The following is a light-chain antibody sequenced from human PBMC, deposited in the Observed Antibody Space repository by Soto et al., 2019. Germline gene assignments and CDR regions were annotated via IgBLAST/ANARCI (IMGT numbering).Light chain of an antibody. V-gene: IGKV3-11*01. CDR3: QQRGHWLT. CDR1: QSVANY. CDR2: DAS. J-gene: IGKJ4*01. Sequence: EIVLTQSPATLSLSPGERATLSCRASQSVANYLAWYQQRPGQAPRLLIYDASNRATCIPARFSGSGSGTDFTLTISSLEPEDSAIYYCQQRGHWLTFGGGTKVEIK.